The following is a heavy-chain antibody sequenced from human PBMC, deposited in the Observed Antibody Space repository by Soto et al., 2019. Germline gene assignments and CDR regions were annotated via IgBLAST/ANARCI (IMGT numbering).Heavy chain of an antibody. J-gene: IGHJ2*01. CDR2: INHSGST. CDR1: GGSFSGYY. D-gene: IGHD6-19*01. V-gene: IGHV4-34*01. Sequence: SETLSLTCAVYGGSFSGYYWTWIRQPPGTGLEWIGEINHSGSTNYNPSLKSRVTISVDMSKNQFSLKLTSVTAADTAVYYCARIAVAGTRWYFDLWGRGTLVTVSS. CDR3: ARIAVAGTRWYFDL.